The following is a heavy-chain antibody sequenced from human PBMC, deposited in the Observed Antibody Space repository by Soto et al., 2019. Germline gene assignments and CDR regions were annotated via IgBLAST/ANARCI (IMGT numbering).Heavy chain of an antibody. D-gene: IGHD6-19*01. J-gene: IGHJ5*02. CDR1: GGTFSSYA. CDR3: ARGGEQWLVQYWSDP. CDR2: IIHIFGTA. V-gene: IGHV1-69*12. Sequence: QVQLVQSGVEVKKPGSSVKVSCKASGGTFSSYAISWVRHAPGQGLEWMGGIIHIFGTANYAQKFQGRVTITADASTSTVYMERRSLRSEDTAVYYCARGGEQWLVQYWSDPWGQGTLVTVSS.